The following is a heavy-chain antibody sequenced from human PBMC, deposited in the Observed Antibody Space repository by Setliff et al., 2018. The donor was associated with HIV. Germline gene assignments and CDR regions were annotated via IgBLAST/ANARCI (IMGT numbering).Heavy chain of an antibody. CDR2: MNPNSGNT. CDR3: ARSEGVASYYNFWSGQPTYYYYMDV. D-gene: IGHD3-3*01. V-gene: IGHV1-8*02. CDR1: GYTFTSYD. J-gene: IGHJ6*03. Sequence: ASVKVSCKASGYTFTSYDINWVRQATGQGLEWMGWMNPNSGNTGYAQKFQGRVTMTRNTSISTAYMELSSLRSEDTAVYYCARSEGVASYYNFWSGQPTYYYYMDVWGKGTTVTVSS.